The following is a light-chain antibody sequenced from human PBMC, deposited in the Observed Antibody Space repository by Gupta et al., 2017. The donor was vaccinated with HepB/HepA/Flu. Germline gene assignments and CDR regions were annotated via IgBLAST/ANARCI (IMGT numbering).Light chain of an antibody. CDR2: GAS. CDR1: QSVSSN. J-gene: IGKJ4*01. CDR3: QQYNNWPPVT. Sequence: EIVMTQSPATLSVSPGERATLSCRASQSVSSNLAWYQQKPGQAPRLLIYGASTRDTGIPARFSGSGSGKEFTLTISSLQYEDFAVYYCQQYNNWPPVTFGGGTKVEIK. V-gene: IGKV3-15*01.